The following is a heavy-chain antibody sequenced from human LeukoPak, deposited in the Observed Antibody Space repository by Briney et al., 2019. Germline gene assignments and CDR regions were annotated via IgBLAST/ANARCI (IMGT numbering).Heavy chain of an antibody. D-gene: IGHD2-15*01. CDR1: GGSFSAYY. CDR3: ARTWVGCSGGSCYEDY. CDR2: INHSGST. Sequence: SETLSLTCAVYGGSFSAYYCTCISQSPVNVLDCSGVINHSGSTNYNPSLKSRVTISVDTSKNQFSLKLSSVTAADTAVYYCARTWVGCSGGSCYEDYWGQGTLVTVSS. J-gene: IGHJ4*02. V-gene: IGHV4-34*01.